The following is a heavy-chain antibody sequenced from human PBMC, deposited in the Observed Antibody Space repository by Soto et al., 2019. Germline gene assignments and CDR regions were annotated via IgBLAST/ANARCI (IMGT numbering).Heavy chain of an antibody. CDR3: ARVPSRYYYDSSGNYPRGFDF. Sequence: ASETLCLTCAGYGGSFSGYYWSWIRQPPGKGLEWIGEINHSGSTNYNPSLKSRVTISVDTSKNQFSLKLSSVTAADTAVYYCARVPSRYYYDSSGNYPRGFDFWGPATLVSVSS. CDR1: GGSFSGYY. D-gene: IGHD3-22*01. V-gene: IGHV4-34*01. J-gene: IGHJ4*02. CDR2: INHSGST.